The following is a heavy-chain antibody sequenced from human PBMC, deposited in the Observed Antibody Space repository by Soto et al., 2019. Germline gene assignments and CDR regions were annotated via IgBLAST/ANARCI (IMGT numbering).Heavy chain of an antibody. CDR1: GFIFSSYW. D-gene: IGHD5-12*01. V-gene: IGHV3-74*01. CDR2: VKSDGST. CDR3: ARGIRGHYGSDV. Sequence: EVQLVESGGDLVQPGGSLRLSCAASGFIFSSYWMHWVRQAPGKGLVWVSRVKSDGSTYYADSVKGRFTISRDNAKNTLYLQMNSLTLEDTAVYYCARGIRGHYGSDVWGQGTMVTVSS. J-gene: IGHJ3*01.